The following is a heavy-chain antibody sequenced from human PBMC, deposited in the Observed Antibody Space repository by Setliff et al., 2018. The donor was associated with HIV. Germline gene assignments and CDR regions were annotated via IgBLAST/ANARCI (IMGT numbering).Heavy chain of an antibody. CDR3: ATDPTYSSGSPDI. CDR1: GYSFTGYY. CDR2: IDPQDDET. Sequence: ASVKVSCKASGYSFTGYYIHWVRQAPGQGLEWMGRIDPQDDETIYAGKFRGRLTITADTSTHTAHMELTSLRSDDTAVYYCATDPTYSSGSPDIWGQGTMVTVSS. D-gene: IGHD6-19*01. V-gene: IGHV1-69-2*01. J-gene: IGHJ3*02.